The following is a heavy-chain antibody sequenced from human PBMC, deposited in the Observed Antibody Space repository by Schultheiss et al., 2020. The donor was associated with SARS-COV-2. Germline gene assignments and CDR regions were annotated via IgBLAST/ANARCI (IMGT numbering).Heavy chain of an antibody. CDR3: ARDHSGITMVQGDWFDP. V-gene: IGHV4-4*07. CDR1: GGSFSGYY. CDR2: IYTSERT. J-gene: IGHJ5*02. Sequence: SETLSLSCAVYGGSFSGYYCNWIRQPAGKGLEWIGRIYTSERTDYNPSLKSRVTISVDKSKNQFSLKLSSVTAADTAVYYCARDHSGITMVQGDWFDPWGQGTLVTVSS. D-gene: IGHD3-10*01.